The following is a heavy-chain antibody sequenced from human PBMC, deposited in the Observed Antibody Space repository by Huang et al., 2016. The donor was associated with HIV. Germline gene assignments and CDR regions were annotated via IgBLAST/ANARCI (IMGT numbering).Heavy chain of an antibody. D-gene: IGHD6-13*01. V-gene: IGHV3-30*18. J-gene: IGHJ5*02. CDR2: ISYDGNDK. CDR3: AKEIAVPGSRWFDP. Sequence: QVQLVESGGGVVQPGRSLRLSCAASEFTFSDYAMHWVRQAPGKGVEWLAVISYDGNDKNHADSVKGRFTISRDNSKNTLYLEMNSLRAEDTAVYFCAKEIAVPGSRWFDPWGQGTLVTVSS. CDR1: EFTFSDYA.